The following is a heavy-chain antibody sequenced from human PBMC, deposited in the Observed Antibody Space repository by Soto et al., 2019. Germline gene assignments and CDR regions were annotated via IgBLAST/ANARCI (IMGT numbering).Heavy chain of an antibody. CDR3: ARGETRSGGSCSRH. J-gene: IGHJ1*01. CDR2: INHSGST. D-gene: IGHD2-15*01. V-gene: IGHV4-34*01. CDR1: GGSCSGYY. Sequence: PSETLSLTSAVYGGSCSGYYWSWIRQPPGKGLEWIGEINHSGSTNYNPSLKSRVTISVDTSKNQFSLKLSSVTAADTAVYYCARGETRSGGSCSRHWGQGTLVTVSS.